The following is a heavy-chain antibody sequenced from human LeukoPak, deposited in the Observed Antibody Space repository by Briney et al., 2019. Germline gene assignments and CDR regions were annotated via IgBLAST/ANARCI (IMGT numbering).Heavy chain of an antibody. CDR1: GFTFSSYA. V-gene: IGHV3-30-3*01. CDR3: ARDLRNYDILTGYRGPVFDY. J-gene: IGHJ4*02. D-gene: IGHD3-9*01. CDR2: ISYDGSNK. Sequence: GGSLRLSCAASGFTFSSYAMHWVRQAPGKGLEWVAVISYDGSNKYYADSVKGRFTISRDNSKNTLYLQMNSLRAEDTAVYYCARDLRNYDILTGYRGPVFDYWGQGTLVTVSS.